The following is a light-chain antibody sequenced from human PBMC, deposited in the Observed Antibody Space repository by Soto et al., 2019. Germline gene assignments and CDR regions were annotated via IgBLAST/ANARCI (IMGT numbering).Light chain of an antibody. CDR2: GAS. CDR3: QRYDISPSP. J-gene: IGKJ2*01. V-gene: IGKV3-20*01. CDR1: QSVSSTY. Sequence: DIVLTQSPGTLSLSPGERATLSCRASQSVSSTYLAWYQQKPGQAPRLLIYGASSRATGIPDRFSGSGSGTDFTLTISRLEPDDFAVYYCQRYDISPSPFGQGTKLEIK.